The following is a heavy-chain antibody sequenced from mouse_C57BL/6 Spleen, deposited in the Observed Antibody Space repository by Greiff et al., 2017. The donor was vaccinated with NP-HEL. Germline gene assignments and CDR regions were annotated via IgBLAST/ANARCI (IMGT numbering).Heavy chain of an antibody. J-gene: IGHJ2*01. CDR3: ARGVDYFDY. V-gene: IGHV5-16*01. CDR1: GFTFSDYY. CDR2: INYDGSST. Sequence: EVKVVESEGGLVQPGSSMKLSCTASGFTFSDYYMAWVRQVPEKGLEWVANINYDGSSTYYLDSLKSRFIISRDNAKNILYLQMSSLKSEDTATYYCARGVDYFDYWGQGTTLTVSS.